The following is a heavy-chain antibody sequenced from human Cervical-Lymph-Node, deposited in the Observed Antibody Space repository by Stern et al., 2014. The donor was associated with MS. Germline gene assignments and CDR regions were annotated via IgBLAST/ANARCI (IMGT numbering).Heavy chain of an antibody. D-gene: IGHD6-13*01. CDR2: INPNSGAT. CDR3: ATATAVQARFWFDP. V-gene: IGHV1-2*02. CDR1: GYSFTGYF. Sequence: VQLVESGAEVKKPGASVKVSCKASGYSFTGYFMHWVRQAPGQGLEWMGGINPNSGATDFAQKFQGRVTMTRDTSISTAYMELNSLRSDDTAVYYCATATAVQARFWFDPWGQGTLVIVSS. J-gene: IGHJ5*02.